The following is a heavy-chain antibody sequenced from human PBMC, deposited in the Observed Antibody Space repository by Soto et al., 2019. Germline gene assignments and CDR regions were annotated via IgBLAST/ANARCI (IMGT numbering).Heavy chain of an antibody. CDR3: ARALRDAYNSKLQPYKAAIDY. J-gene: IGHJ4*02. Sequence: SVKVSCKASGGTFSSYAISWVRQAPGQVLEWMGGIIPIFGTANYAQKFQGRVTITADESTSTAYMELSSLRSEDTAVYYCARALRDAYNSKLQPYKAAIDYWGQGTLVTVSS. CDR2: IIPIFGTA. V-gene: IGHV1-69*13. D-gene: IGHD1-1*01. CDR1: GGTFSSYA.